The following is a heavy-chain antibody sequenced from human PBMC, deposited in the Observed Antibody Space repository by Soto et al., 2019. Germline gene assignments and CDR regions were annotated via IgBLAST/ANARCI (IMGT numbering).Heavy chain of an antibody. V-gene: IGHV3-9*01. J-gene: IGHJ4*01. CDR3: VKDSYADFHRVLSTAEYFFDY. D-gene: IGHD2-15*01. Sequence: GGSLRLSCTASGFTFYDYAIRFCRQWPLRCREWVSGITWNSGKIAYADSVKGRFTIARDDDNNSLYLQMNSLRPEDTALYYCVKDSYADFHRVLSTAEYFFDYWGHGTLVTVSS. CDR1: GFTFYDYA. CDR2: ITWNSGKI.